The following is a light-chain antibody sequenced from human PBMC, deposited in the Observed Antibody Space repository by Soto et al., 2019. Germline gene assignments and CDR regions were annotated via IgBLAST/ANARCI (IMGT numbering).Light chain of an antibody. CDR1: YSNIGAGYD. V-gene: IGLV1-40*01. CDR3: QSYDSSLSGSV. J-gene: IGLJ2*01. CDR2: GNS. Sequence: QSVLTQSPSVSGAPGQRVTISCTGSYSNIGAGYDVHWYQQLPGTAPKLLIYGNSNRPSGVPDRFSGSKSGTSASLAITGLQAEDEADYYCQSYDSSLSGSVFGGGTKLTVL.